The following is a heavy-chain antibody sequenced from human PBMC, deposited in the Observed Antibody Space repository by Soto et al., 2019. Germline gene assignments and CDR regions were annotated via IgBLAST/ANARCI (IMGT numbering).Heavy chain of an antibody. CDR2: ISYDESNK. V-gene: IGHV3-30*18. D-gene: IGHD3-3*01. J-gene: IGHJ6*02. Sequence: QVQLVESGGGVVQPGKSLKLSCAASGFTFTSYGMHWVRQAPGKGLEWVAVISYDESNKYYADSVKGLFTISRDISKNTLYLQMNILRAEDTAVYYCAKDSRAIFGVGGMDVWGQGTTVTVTS. CDR3: AKDSRAIFGVGGMDV. CDR1: GFTFTSYG.